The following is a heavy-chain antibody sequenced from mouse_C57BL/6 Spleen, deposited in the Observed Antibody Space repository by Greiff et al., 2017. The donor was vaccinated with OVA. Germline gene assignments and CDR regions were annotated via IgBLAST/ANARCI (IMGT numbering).Heavy chain of an antibody. J-gene: IGHJ3*01. Sequence: QVQLQQSGAELVRPGASVTLSCKASGYTFTDYEMHWVKQTPVHGLEWIGAIDPETGGTAYNQKFKGKAILTADKSSSTAYMELRSLTSEDSAVYYCTRRTPNWAWFAYWGQGTLVTVSA. CDR2: IDPETGGT. V-gene: IGHV1-15*01. CDR1: GYTFTDYE. CDR3: TRRTPNWAWFAY. D-gene: IGHD4-1*01.